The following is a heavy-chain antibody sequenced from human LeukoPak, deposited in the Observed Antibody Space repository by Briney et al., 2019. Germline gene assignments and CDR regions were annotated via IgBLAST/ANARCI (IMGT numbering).Heavy chain of an antibody. Sequence: SETLSLTCTVSGGSISSPNYYWGWIRQPPGKGLEWIGCINYGGNTYSNPSLKSRITISVDTPKNQFSLKLSSVTAADTAVYYCARQPYNSGWYGYWGQGTLVTVSS. D-gene: IGHD6-19*01. CDR3: ARQPYNSGWYGY. V-gene: IGHV4-39*01. J-gene: IGHJ4*02. CDR1: GGSISSPNYY. CDR2: INYGGNT.